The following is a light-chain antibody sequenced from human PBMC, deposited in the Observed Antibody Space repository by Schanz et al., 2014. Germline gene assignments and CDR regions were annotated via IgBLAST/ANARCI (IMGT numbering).Light chain of an antibody. Sequence: EIVMTQSPATLSVSPGERATLSCRASQSVSTNLAWYQQQPGQAPRLLIYEASARATGVPARFSGSGSGTEFTLTISSLQSEDVAVYYCQQYYSLPLTFGGGTKVEIK. J-gene: IGKJ4*01. CDR3: QQYYSLPLT. CDR1: QSVSTN. CDR2: EAS. V-gene: IGKV3-15*01.